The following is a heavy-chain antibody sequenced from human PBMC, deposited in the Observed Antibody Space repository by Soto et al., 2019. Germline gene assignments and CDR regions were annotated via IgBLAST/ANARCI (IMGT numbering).Heavy chain of an antibody. Sequence: QVQLHQWGAGLLKPSETLSLTCGVYNGSFMGYYWTWVRQPPGKGLEWIGEINHFGSPNYNPSLKSRVAISIDTSRQQFSLSLRSLTAADTAVYYCASLNGGRFLDKGDYWGQGILVTVSS. J-gene: IGHJ4*02. CDR2: INHFGSP. V-gene: IGHV4-34*01. CDR1: NGSFMGYY. CDR3: ASLNGGRFLDKGDY. D-gene: IGHD3-3*01.